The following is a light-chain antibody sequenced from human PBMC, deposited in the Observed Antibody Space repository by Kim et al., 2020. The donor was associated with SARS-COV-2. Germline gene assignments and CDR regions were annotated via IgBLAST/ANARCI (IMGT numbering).Light chain of an antibody. Sequence: GLAITISCTGTTSDVGGYNYVSWYQHHPGKVPRLMIYDVTKRPSGVSNRFSGSKSGNTASLTISGLQAEDEADYYCNSYTTSNTYVFGTGTKVTVL. CDR1: TSDVGGYNY. CDR2: DVT. CDR3: NSYTTSNTYV. V-gene: IGLV2-14*03. J-gene: IGLJ1*01.